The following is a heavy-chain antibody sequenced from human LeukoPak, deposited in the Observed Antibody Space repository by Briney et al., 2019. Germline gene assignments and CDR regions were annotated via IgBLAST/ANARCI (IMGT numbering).Heavy chain of an antibody. J-gene: IGHJ4*02. D-gene: IGHD3-3*01. CDR1: GGSISSGIYY. CDR3: ARAITIHFDY. Sequence: PSQTLSLTCTVSGGSISSGIYYWSWIRQPAGKGLEWIGRIYTSGSTNYNPSLKSRVTISVDTSKNQFSLKLSSVTAADTAVYYCARAITIHFDYWGQGTLVTVSS. V-gene: IGHV4-61*02. CDR2: IYTSGST.